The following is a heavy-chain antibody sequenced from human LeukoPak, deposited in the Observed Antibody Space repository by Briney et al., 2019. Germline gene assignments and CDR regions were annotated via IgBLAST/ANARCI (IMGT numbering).Heavy chain of an antibody. CDR3: ARGVGVRIAAAGFDY. J-gene: IGHJ4*02. CDR2: LYYSGST. V-gene: IGHV4-59*01. Sequence: SETLSVTCTDSGGSISSYYWSWIRQPPGKGLEWIGYLYYSGSTNYNPSLKSRVTISVDTSTNQVSLKLSSVTAADTAVYHCARGVGVRIAAAGFDYWGQGTLVTVSS. CDR1: GGSISSYY. D-gene: IGHD6-13*01.